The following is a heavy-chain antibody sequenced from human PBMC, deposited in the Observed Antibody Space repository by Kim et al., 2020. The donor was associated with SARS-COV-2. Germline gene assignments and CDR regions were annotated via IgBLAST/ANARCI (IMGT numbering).Heavy chain of an antibody. CDR3: ARDCLYYDSSGYWFDP. J-gene: IGHJ5*02. D-gene: IGHD3-22*01. V-gene: IGHV1-46*01. Sequence: KFQGRVTMTRDTSTSTVYMELSSLRSEDTAVYYCARDCLYYDSSGYWFDPWGQGTLVTVSS.